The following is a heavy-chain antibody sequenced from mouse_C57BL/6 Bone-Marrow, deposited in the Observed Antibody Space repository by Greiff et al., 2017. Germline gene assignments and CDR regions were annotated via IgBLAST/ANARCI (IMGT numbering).Heavy chain of an antibody. CDR1: GFTFSSYA. CDR3: AREGGSSSFDY. J-gene: IGHJ2*01. V-gene: IGHV5-4*01. D-gene: IGHD1-1*01. Sequence: EVQLVESGGGLVKPGGSLKLSCAASGFTFSSYAMSWVRQTPEKRLEWVATISDGGSYTDYPDNVKGRFTISRDNDKNNLYMQMSHLKSEDTAMYYCAREGGSSSFDYWGQGTTLTVSS. CDR2: ISDGGSYT.